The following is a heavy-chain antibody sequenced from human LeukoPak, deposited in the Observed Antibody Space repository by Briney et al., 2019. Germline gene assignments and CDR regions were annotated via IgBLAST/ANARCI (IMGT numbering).Heavy chain of an antibody. V-gene: IGHV4-38-2*01. CDR2: IYHCGST. CDR3: ARHVYCSSTSRYYSEYFQH. Sequence: PSETLSLTCAVSGYSISSGYYWGWIRPPPGKGLEWIGSIYHCGSTYYNPSLKSRVTISVDTSKNQFSLKLSSVTAADTAVYYCARHVYCSSTSRYYSEYFQHWGQGTLVTVS. CDR1: GYSISSGYY. J-gene: IGHJ1*01. D-gene: IGHD2-2*01.